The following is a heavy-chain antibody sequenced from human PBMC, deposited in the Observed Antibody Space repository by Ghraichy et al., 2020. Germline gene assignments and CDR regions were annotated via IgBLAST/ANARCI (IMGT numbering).Heavy chain of an antibody. J-gene: IGHJ4*02. Sequence: GGSLRLSCAASGFTFSSYAMHWVRQAPGKGLEWVAVISYDGSNKYYADSVKGRFTISRDNSKNTLYLQMNSLRAEDTAVYYCARESIAAAGTGLDYWGQGTLVTVSS. CDR1: GFTFSSYA. V-gene: IGHV3-30-3*01. CDR3: ARESIAAAGTGLDY. CDR2: ISYDGSNK. D-gene: IGHD6-13*01.